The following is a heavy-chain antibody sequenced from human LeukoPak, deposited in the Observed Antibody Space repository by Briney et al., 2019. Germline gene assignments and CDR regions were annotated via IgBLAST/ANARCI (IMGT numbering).Heavy chain of an antibody. CDR2: ISYDGSNK. CDR3: ARDRVGATDYFDY. Sequence: GGSLRLSCAASAFTFRTYAMHWVRQAPGKGLEWVAVISYDGSNKYYADSVKGRFTISRDNSKNTLYLQMNSLRAEDTAVYYCARDRVGATDYFDYWGQGTLVTVSS. V-gene: IGHV3-30-3*01. CDR1: AFTFRTYA. D-gene: IGHD1-26*01. J-gene: IGHJ4*02.